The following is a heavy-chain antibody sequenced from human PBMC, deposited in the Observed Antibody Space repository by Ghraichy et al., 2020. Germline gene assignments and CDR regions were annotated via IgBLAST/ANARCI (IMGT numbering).Heavy chain of an antibody. D-gene: IGHD1-26*01. CDR1: GFTFGSSA. V-gene: IGHV3-73*01. CDR3: TRLGELGVYYYGMDV. J-gene: IGHJ6*02. Sequence: GGSLRLSCAASGFTFGSSAMQWVRQASGKGLEWVARITTKPNNYATSYAASVKGRFTISRDDSKNTAYLQMNSLKTDDTAVYYCTRLGELGVYYYGMDVWGQGTTVTVSS. CDR2: ITTKPNNYAT.